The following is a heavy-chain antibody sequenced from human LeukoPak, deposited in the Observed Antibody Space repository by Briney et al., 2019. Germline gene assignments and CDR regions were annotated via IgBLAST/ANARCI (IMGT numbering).Heavy chain of an antibody. CDR1: GGSISSSSYF. CDR2: IYYSGST. Sequence: SETLSLTCTVSGGSISSSSYFWGWIRQPPGKGLEWIGSIYYSGSTYYNPSLKSRVTISVDTSKNQFSLKLSSVTAADTAVYYCARRYCSGGSCPGGYFQHWGQGTLASVSS. CDR3: ARRYCSGGSCPGGYFQH. V-gene: IGHV4-39*01. J-gene: IGHJ1*01. D-gene: IGHD2-15*01.